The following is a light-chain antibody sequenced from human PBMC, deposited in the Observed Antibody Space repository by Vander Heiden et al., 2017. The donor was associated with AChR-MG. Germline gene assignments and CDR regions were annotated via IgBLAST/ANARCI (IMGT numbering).Light chain of an antibody. CDR3: QQHNNWPPLT. CDR1: QSVSSN. J-gene: IGKJ4*01. CDR2: GAS. V-gene: IGKV3-15*01. Sequence: IVMTQSPATLSVSPGESATLSCRASQSVSSNLAWYQQKPCQAPRLLIYGASTRATGIPARFSGSGDGTEFTITISSLQSEDFAVYYCQQHNNWPPLTFGGGTKVEIK.